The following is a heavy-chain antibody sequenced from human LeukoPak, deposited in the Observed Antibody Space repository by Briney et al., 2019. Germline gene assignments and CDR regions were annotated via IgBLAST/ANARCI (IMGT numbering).Heavy chain of an antibody. V-gene: IGHV3-21*01. Sequence: GGSLRLSCAASGFTFSSYGMNWVRQAPGKGLEWVSSISSSSIYIYYADSVKGRFTISRDNAKNSLYLQMNSLRAEDTAVYYCARGARLGYFDYWGQGTLVTVSS. CDR1: GFTFSSYG. CDR3: ARGARLGYFDY. CDR2: ISSSSIYI. J-gene: IGHJ4*02. D-gene: IGHD3-16*01.